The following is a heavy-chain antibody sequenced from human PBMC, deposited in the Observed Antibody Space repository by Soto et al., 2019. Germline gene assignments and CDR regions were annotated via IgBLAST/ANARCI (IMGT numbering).Heavy chain of an antibody. V-gene: IGHV3-23*01. CDR2: ISGIGSST. CDR1: GFPFSGYA. J-gene: IGHJ4*02. CDR3: AKSFYGDYDHRLRFYN. D-gene: IGHD4-17*01. Sequence: EVQLLESGGGLVQPGGSLRLSCAASGFPFSGYAINWVRQAPGKGLEWVSIISGIGSSTNYADSVKGRFTISRDNSRDTVHLQMNSLRAEDTAVDYCAKSFYGDYDHRLRFYNWGQGTLVTVSS.